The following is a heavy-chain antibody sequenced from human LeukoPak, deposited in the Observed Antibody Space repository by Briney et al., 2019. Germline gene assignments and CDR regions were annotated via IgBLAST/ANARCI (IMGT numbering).Heavy chain of an antibody. D-gene: IGHD6-19*01. J-gene: IGHJ4*02. CDR3: AKTTAGNSSGRYPGWPVDY. Sequence: PGGSLRLSCAASGFTFSSYEMNWVRQAPGKGLEWVSYISSSGSTIYYADSVKGRFTISRDNAKNSLYLQMNSLRAEDTAVYYCAKTTAGNSSGRYPGWPVDYWGQGTLVTVSS. CDR2: ISSSGSTI. V-gene: IGHV3-48*03. CDR1: GFTFSSYE.